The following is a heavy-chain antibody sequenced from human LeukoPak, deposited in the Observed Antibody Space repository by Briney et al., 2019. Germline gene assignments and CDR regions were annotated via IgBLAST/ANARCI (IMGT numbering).Heavy chain of an antibody. Sequence: PSETLSLTCTVSGGSISSYYWSWIRQPPGKGLEWIGYIYYSGSTNYNPSLKSRVTISVDTSKNQFSLKLSSVTAADTAVYYCARVSGAWLPGKLGTDVWGQGTTVTVSS. CDR2: IYYSGST. CDR1: GGSISSYY. V-gene: IGHV4-59*12. D-gene: IGHD3-10*01. CDR3: ARVSGAWLPGKLGTDV. J-gene: IGHJ6*02.